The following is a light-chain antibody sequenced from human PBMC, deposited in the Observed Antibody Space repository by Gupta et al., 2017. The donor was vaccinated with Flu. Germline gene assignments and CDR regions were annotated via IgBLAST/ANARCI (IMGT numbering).Light chain of an antibody. CDR3: QVWDTSSDHVL. Sequence: GKSTSISVVGTTSGSKTVLWSQQKPGQAPVLVVYDDSDRPSGIPERFSGSNSGNTATLTISRVEAGDEADYYCQVWDTSSDHVLFGGGTKLTVL. V-gene: IGLV3-21*03. CDR2: DDS. J-gene: IGLJ2*01. CDR1: TSGSKT.